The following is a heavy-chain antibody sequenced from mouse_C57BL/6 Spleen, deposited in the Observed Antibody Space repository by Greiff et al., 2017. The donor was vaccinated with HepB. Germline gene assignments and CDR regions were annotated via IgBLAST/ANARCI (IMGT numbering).Heavy chain of an antibody. J-gene: IGHJ2*01. CDR3: ARITTVVALDY. D-gene: IGHD1-1*01. Sequence: QVQLQQPGAELVRPGTSVKLSCKASGYTFTSYWMHWVKQRPGQGLEWIGVIDPSDSYTNYNQKFKGKATFTVDTSSSTAYMQLSSLTSEDSAVYYCARITTVVALDYWGQGTTLTVSS. CDR1: GYTFTSYW. V-gene: IGHV1-59*01. CDR2: IDPSDSYT.